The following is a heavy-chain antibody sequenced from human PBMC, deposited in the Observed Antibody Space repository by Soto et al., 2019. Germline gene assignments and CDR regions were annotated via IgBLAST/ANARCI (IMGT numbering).Heavy chain of an antibody. CDR2: ISYDGSNK. Sequence: QVQLVESGGGVVQPGRSLRLSCAASRFTFSGYGMHWVRQAPGKGLERVAVISYDGSNKFYADSVKGRFTISRDNSKNTLYLRMNSLRAEDTAVYYCAKGGRAYCGGDCRYYFDYWGQGTLVTVSS. CDR1: RFTFSGYG. J-gene: IGHJ4*02. D-gene: IGHD2-21*02. CDR3: AKGGRAYCGGDCRYYFDY. V-gene: IGHV3-30*18.